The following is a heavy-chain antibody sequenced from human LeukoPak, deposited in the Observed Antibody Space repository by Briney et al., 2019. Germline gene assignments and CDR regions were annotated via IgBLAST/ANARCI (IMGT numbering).Heavy chain of an antibody. V-gene: IGHV4-59*01. Sequence: SETLSLTCTVSGGSISSYYWSWIRQPPGKGLEWIGYIYYSGSTNYNPSLKSRVTISVDTSKNQFSLKLSSATAADTAVYYCARALSGPLDYWGQGTLVTVSS. CDR3: ARALSGPLDY. J-gene: IGHJ4*02. CDR2: IYYSGST. CDR1: GGSISSYY.